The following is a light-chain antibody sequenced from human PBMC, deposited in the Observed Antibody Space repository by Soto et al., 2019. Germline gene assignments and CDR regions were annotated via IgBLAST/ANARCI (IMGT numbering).Light chain of an antibody. CDR1: QSVGIN. CDR2: DAS. Sequence: EIVLTQSPATLSLSPGERGQISCRASQSVGINLAWYQQKPGQAPRLLINDASNRATGIPARFSGGGSGTDFTRTISDVEPEDSGVYYCQQRSNWPPLTFGGGIKVEIK. J-gene: IGKJ4*02. V-gene: IGKV3-11*01. CDR3: QQRSNWPPLT.